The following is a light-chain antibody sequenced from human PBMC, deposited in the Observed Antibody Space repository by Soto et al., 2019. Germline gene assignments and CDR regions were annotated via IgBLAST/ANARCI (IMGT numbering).Light chain of an antibody. J-gene: IGKJ1*01. V-gene: IGKV1-39*01. CDR3: QQHYNSALT. CDR1: QSISNF. CDR2: AAS. Sequence: DIQMTQSPSSLSASHGDRVTITCRASQSISNFLNWFQHKPGHAPTVLISAASTLQSGVPPRFSGSGSGTDFTLTISSLQPEDSASYYCQQHYNSALTFGQGTKVDIK.